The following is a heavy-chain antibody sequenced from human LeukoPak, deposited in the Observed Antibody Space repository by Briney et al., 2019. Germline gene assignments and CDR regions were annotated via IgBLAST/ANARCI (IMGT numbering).Heavy chain of an antibody. CDR2: VSSSGTTT. V-gene: IGHV3-48*02. CDR1: GFTFSSYS. J-gene: IGHJ4*02. D-gene: IGHD5-24*01. CDR3: ARADRDGNKRFLD. Sequence: GGCLRLSCAASGFTFSSYSVIWARPAPGKGLEWVSYVSSSGTTTYYADSVKGRFTISRDNGKNLVSLQMNSLRDEDTAVYYCARADRDGNKRFLDWSQGTLVTVSS.